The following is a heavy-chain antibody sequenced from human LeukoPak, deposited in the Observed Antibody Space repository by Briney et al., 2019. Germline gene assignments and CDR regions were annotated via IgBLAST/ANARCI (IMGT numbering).Heavy chain of an antibody. CDR1: GVSLSTSGMC. Sequence: SGPTLVNPTQTLTLTCTFSGVSLSTSGMCVSWIRQPPGKALEWLARIDWDHDTYYSTSLKTRLTTSKDTSNNQAVLTMTDMDTVDTATYSCARIRGSAEFDHWGQGTLVTVSS. D-gene: IGHD1-14*01. J-gene: IGHJ4*02. V-gene: IGHV2-70*11. CDR3: ARIRGSAEFDH. CDR2: IDWDHDT.